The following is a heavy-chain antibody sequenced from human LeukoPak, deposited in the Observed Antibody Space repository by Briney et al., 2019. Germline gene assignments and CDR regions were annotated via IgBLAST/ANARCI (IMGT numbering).Heavy chain of an antibody. D-gene: IGHD5-12*01. Sequence: SETLSLTCTVSGGSISSGGYYWSWIRQHPGKGLEWIGYIYDSGSTYYNPSRKSRVTISVYTAKNQFSLKLSSVTAADTAVYYCARSLGVATIYPLDYWGQGTLVTVSS. CDR3: ARSLGVATIYPLDY. V-gene: IGHV4-31*03. CDR1: GGSISSGGYY. CDR2: IYDSGST. J-gene: IGHJ4*02.